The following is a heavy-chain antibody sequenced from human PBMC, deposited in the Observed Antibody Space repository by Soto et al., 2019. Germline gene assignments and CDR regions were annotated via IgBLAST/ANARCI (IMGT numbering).Heavy chain of an antibody. V-gene: IGHV1-18*04. J-gene: IGHJ6*02. CDR2: ISAYNGDT. D-gene: IGHD4-17*01. Sequence: ASVKVSCKASGYSFTTHGISWVRRAPGHGLEWMGWISAYNGDTHYVQRFQGRLTMTTDTSTSTAYMELRSLTSDDTAVYYRARDPPFSGILRGTPLMDVWGQGTTVTVSS. CDR3: ARDPPFSGILRGTPLMDV. CDR1: GYSFTTHG.